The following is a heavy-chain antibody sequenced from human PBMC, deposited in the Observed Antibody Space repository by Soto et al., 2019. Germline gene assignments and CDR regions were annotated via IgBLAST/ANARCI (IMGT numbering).Heavy chain of an antibody. CDR2: ISGSGGST. D-gene: IGHD3-9*01. CDR1: GFTFSIYS. CDR3: AKVVKYDVLTGYYKGPDYYGMDV. V-gene: IGHV3-23*01. Sequence: GGSLRLSCAASGFTFSIYSMNWVRQAPGKGLEWVSLISGSGGSTHYADSVEGRFTISRDNSKNTLYLEMDSLRAVDTAVYYCAKVVKYDVLTGYYKGPDYYGMDVWGQGTTVTVSS. J-gene: IGHJ6*02.